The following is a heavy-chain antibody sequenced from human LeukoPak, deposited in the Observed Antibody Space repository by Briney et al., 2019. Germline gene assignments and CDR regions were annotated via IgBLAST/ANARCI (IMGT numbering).Heavy chain of an antibody. Sequence: ASVKVSCKASGYTFAGYFIHWVRHAPGRGLEWMGWINPKSGGTNYQQKFQDRVTMTRDTSITTAYMEMSRLRSDDTAVYYCARSMVVRGVMGNYFDPWGQGTLVTVSS. D-gene: IGHD3-10*01. CDR3: ARSMVVRGVMGNYFDP. J-gene: IGHJ5*02. CDR1: GYTFAGYF. V-gene: IGHV1-2*02. CDR2: INPKSGGT.